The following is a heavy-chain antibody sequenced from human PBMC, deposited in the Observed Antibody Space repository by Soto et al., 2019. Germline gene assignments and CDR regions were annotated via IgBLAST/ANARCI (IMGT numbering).Heavy chain of an antibody. CDR3: ARKHGYTDDAFDI. D-gene: IGHD5-12*01. CDR2: IIPILGIA. Sequence: QVQLVQSGAEVKKPGSSVKVSCKASGGTFSSSTISWVRQAPGQGLEWMGRIIPILGIANYAQKFQGRVTITADKSTSTAYMELSSLRSEDTAVYYCARKHGYTDDAFDIWGQGTMVTVSS. J-gene: IGHJ3*02. CDR1: GGTFSSST. V-gene: IGHV1-69*02.